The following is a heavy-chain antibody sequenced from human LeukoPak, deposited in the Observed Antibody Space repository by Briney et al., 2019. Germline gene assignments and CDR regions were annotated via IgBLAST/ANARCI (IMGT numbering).Heavy chain of an antibody. CDR1: GGSISSSSYY. J-gene: IGHJ6*03. CDR2: IYYSGST. CDR3: ASFYCSGGSCYQYYYYYYMDV. V-gene: IGHV4-39*01. Sequence: SETLSLTCTVSGGSISSSSYYWGWIRQPPGKGLEWIGIIYYSGSTYSNPSLKSRVTISVDTSKNQFSLKLSSVTAADTAVYYCASFYCSGGSCYQYYYYYYMDVWGKGTTVTVSS. D-gene: IGHD2-15*01.